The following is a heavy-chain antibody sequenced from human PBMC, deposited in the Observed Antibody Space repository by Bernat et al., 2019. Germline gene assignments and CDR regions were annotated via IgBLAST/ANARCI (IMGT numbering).Heavy chain of an antibody. D-gene: IGHD6-13*01. Sequence: QVQLVESGGGVVQPGRSLRLSCAASGFTFSTYCMHWVRQAPGKGLEWVSVIWYDGSNKYYGDSVKGRFTISRDNSKNTLYLQMNSLRAEDTAVYYCARDLYSSNLDYFYGLEVWGQGTTVTVSS. CDR1: GFTFSTYC. CDR3: ARDLYSSNLDYFYGLEV. V-gene: IGHV3-33*01. J-gene: IGHJ6*02. CDR2: IWYDGSNK.